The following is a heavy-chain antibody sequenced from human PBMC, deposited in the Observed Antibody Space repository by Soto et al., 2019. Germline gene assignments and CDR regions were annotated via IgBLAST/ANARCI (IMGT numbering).Heavy chain of an antibody. CDR1: GYTFTGYY. Sequence: ASVKVSCKASGYTFTGYYMHWVRQAPGQGLEWMGWINPNSGGTNYAQKFQGRVTMTRDTSISTAYMELSRLRSDDTAVYYCAIGGIYQLPFSLTTYYYYYGMDVWGRGTKVTVYS. CDR3: AIGGIYQLPFSLTTYYYYYGMDV. CDR2: INPNSGGT. D-gene: IGHD2-2*01. V-gene: IGHV1-2*02. J-gene: IGHJ6*02.